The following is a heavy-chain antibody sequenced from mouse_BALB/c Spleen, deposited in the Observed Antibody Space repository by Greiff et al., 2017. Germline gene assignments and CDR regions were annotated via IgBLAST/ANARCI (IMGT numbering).Heavy chain of an antibody. CDR2: INSNGGST. CDR3: AREGADRYPFAY. D-gene: IGHD2-14*01. J-gene: IGHJ3*01. Sequence: EVQGVESGGGLVQPGGSLKLSCAASGFTFSSYGMSWVRQTPDKRLELVATINSNGGSTYYPDSVKGRFTISRDNAKNTLYLQMSSLKSEDTAMYYCAREGADRYPFAYGGQGTLVTVSA. CDR1: GFTFSSYG. V-gene: IGHV5-6-3*01.